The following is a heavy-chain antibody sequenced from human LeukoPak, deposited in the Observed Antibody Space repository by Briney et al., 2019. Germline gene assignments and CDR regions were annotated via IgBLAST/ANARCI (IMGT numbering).Heavy chain of an antibody. D-gene: IGHD3-3*01. CDR1: GYTFTSYA. V-gene: IGHV1-3*01. CDR3: ARGLFPLMIFGVVIISNYYYYGMDV. Sequence: ASVKVSCKASGYTFTSYAMHWVRQAPGQRLEWMGWINAGNGNTKYSQKFQGRVTITRDTSASTAYMELSSLRSEDTAVYYCARGLFPLMIFGVVIISNYYYYGMDVWGQGTTVTVSS. J-gene: IGHJ6*02. CDR2: INAGNGNT.